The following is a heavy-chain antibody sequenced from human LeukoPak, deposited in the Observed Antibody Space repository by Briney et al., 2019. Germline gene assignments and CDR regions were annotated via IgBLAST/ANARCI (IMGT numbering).Heavy chain of an antibody. V-gene: IGHV3-30*02. J-gene: IGHJ4*02. CDR2: IPYDGSNK. CDR3: ARDGVYCSTTTCYYRGYTSTAGDD. CDR1: GFTFTSYG. Sequence: GGSLRLSCAASGFTFTSYGMNWVRQAPGKGLEWVAFIPYDGSNKYYADSVKGRFTVSRDNSKNTLYLQMNSLRPEDTAVYFCARDGVYCSTTTCYYRGYTSTAGDDWGQGTLVTVSS. D-gene: IGHD2-2*01.